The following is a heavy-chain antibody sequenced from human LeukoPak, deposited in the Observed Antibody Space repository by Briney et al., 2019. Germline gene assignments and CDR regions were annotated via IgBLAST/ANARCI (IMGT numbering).Heavy chain of an antibody. CDR3: ARVAGEMATIVMDY. D-gene: IGHD5-24*01. CDR2: IIPIFGTA. V-gene: IGHV1-69*05. CDR1: GGTFSSYA. J-gene: IGHJ4*02. Sequence: GASVKVSCKASGGTFSSYAISWVRQAPGQGLEWMGRIIPIFGTANYAQKFQGRVTITTDESTSTAYMELNSLRAEDTALYYCARVAGEMATIVMDYWGQGTLVTVSS.